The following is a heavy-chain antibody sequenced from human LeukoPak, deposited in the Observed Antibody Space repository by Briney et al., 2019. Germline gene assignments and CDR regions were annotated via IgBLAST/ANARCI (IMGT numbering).Heavy chain of an antibody. J-gene: IGHJ5*02. Sequence: SETLSLTCAVYGGSFSGYYWSWIRQPPGKGLEWIGEINHSGSTNYNPSLKSRVTISVDTSKNQFSLKLSSVTAADTAVYYCARKYYYDSSGYPDPYNWFDPWGQGTLVTVSS. CDR2: INHSGST. V-gene: IGHV4-34*01. CDR3: ARKYYYDSSGYPDPYNWFDP. D-gene: IGHD3-22*01. CDR1: GGSFSGYY.